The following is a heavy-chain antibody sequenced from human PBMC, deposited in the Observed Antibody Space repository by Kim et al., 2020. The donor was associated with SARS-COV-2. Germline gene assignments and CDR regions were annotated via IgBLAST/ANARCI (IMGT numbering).Heavy chain of an antibody. J-gene: IGHJ4*02. V-gene: IGHV4-59*09. CDR3: ARGIVGAAFDY. D-gene: IGHD1-26*01. Sequence: TNYHPSHESRVTISVDTSKNQFSLKLSSVAAADTAVYYCARGIVGAAFDYWGQGTLVTVSS. CDR2: T.